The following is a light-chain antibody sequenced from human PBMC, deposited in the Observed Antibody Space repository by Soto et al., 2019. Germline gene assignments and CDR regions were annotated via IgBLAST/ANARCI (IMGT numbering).Light chain of an antibody. CDR2: DAS. CDR3: QKYKSAPHT. CDR1: QGISNS. V-gene: IGKV1-27*01. J-gene: IGKJ3*01. Sequence: DIQMTQSPSSLSASIGDRVTITCRASQGISNSLAWYQQKPGKGPSLLIYDASTLQSGVPARFSGSGSGTDFTLTINSLQPEDVAIYYCQKYKSAPHTFGPGTKVDIK.